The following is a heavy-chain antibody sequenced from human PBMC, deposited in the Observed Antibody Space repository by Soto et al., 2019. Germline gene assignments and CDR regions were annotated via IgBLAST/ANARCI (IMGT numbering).Heavy chain of an antibody. CDR2: KYFRSKWYN. CDR3: ARRGPGGYIAY. CDR1: WEIFSSNRAC. D-gene: IGHD3-22*01. J-gene: IGHJ4*02. V-gene: IGHV6-1*01. Sequence: SQTLSLTGAVSWEIFSSNRACCNCIRHSPSRGLECLGRKYFRSKWYNHYAVSVKSRISVNPDTSKKQFGMQLNSVTPEDTAVYYCARRGPGGYIAYWGQRTLVTVSS.